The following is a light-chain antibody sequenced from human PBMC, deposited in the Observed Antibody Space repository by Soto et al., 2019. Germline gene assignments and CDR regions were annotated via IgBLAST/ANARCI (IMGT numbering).Light chain of an antibody. J-gene: IGLJ3*02. CDR3: AAWDDSRNGPL. CDR2: NNN. CDR1: SSNIGSNT. V-gene: IGLV1-44*01. Sequence: QSVLTQPPSASGTPGQRVTISCSGSSSNIGSNTVNWYQQLPGTAPTLLIYNNNQRPSGVPDRFSGSKSGTSASLAVNGLQSGDEADYYCAAWDDSRNGPLFGGGTKLTVL.